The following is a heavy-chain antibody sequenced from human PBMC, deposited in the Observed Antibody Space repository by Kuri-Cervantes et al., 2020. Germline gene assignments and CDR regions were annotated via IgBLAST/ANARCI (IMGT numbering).Heavy chain of an antibody. CDR3: ARGRLYYYGSGTLDY. CDR2: IYHSGST. Sequence: GSLRLSCAVSGGSISSSNWWSWVRQPPGKGLEWIGEIYHSGSTNYNPSLKSRVTISVDKSKNQFSLKLSSVTAADTAVYYCARGRLYYYGSGTLDYWGQGTLVTVSS. V-gene: IGHV4-4*02. D-gene: IGHD3-10*01. J-gene: IGHJ4*02. CDR1: GGSISSSNW.